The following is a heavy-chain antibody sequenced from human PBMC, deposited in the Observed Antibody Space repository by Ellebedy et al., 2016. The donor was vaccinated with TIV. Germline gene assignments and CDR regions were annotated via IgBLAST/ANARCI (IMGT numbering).Heavy chain of an antibody. D-gene: IGHD3-16*01. CDR2: ISWNSGSI. Sequence: PGGSLRLSCAASGFTVDDYAMRWVRQVPGKGLEWVSGISWNSGSIGYADSVKGRFTISRDNAKHSLYLQMNSLRAEDTALYYCAKDKRMIKFGGVIDDWGQGTLVTVSS. J-gene: IGHJ4*02. V-gene: IGHV3-9*01. CDR1: GFTVDDYA. CDR3: AKDKRMIKFGGVIDD.